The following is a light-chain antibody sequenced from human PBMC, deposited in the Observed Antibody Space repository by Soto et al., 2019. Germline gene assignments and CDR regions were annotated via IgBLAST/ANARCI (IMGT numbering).Light chain of an antibody. CDR2: RAS. CDR1: QSIDRW. CDR3: HQRYSTPFT. J-gene: IGKJ3*01. V-gene: IGKV1-5*01. Sequence: DIQMTQSPSTLPASVGDRLTITCLASQSIDRWLAWYQQRPGKGPKILIYRASCLESGVPSRFNGSGFETEFTTTNSRLQPDNLATYYCHQRYSTPFTFAPGTKADIK.